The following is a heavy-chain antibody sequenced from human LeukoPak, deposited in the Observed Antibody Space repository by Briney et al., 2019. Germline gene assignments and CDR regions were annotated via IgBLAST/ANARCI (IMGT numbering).Heavy chain of an antibody. J-gene: IGHJ5*02. D-gene: IGHD6-13*01. V-gene: IGHV4-34*01. CDR2: INHSGST. Sequence: SETLSLTCAVYGGSFSGYYWSWIRQPPGKGLEWIGEINHSGSTNYNPSLKSRVTISVDTSKNQFPLKLSSVTAADTAVYYCARGSDIAAAGLNRFDPWGQGTLVTVST. CDR3: ARGSDIAAAGLNRFDP. CDR1: GGSFSGYY.